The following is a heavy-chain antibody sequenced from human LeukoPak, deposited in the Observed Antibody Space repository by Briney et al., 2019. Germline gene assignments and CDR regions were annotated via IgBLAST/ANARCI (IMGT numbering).Heavy chain of an antibody. Sequence: PSETLSLTCTVSGGSISSGSYYWSWIRQPAGKGLEWIGRIYTSGSANYNPSLKSRVTISVDTSKNQFSLKLSSVTAADTAVYYCARRRGGSKGAFDIWGQGTMVTVSS. V-gene: IGHV4-61*02. CDR3: ARRRGGSKGAFDI. J-gene: IGHJ3*02. CDR2: IYTSGSA. D-gene: IGHD1-26*01. CDR1: GGSISSGSYY.